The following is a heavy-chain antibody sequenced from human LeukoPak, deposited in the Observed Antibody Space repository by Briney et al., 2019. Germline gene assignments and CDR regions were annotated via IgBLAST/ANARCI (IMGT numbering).Heavy chain of an antibody. CDR1: GFTFSSYW. D-gene: IGHD3-22*01. CDR2: IKQDGSEK. V-gene: IGHV3-7*01. CDR3: ARERVYDSSGYLLDY. J-gene: IGHJ4*02. Sequence: PGGSLRLSCAASGFTFSSYWMSWVRRAPGKGLEWVANIKQDGSEKYYVDSVKGRFTISRDNAKNSLYLQMNSLRAEDTAVYYCARERVYDSSGYLLDYWGQGTLVTVSS.